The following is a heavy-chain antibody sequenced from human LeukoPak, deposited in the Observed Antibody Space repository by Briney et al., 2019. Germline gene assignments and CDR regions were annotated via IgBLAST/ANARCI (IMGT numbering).Heavy chain of an antibody. J-gene: IGHJ4*02. CDR3: ARQFRAKYNPLDH. D-gene: IGHD1-1*01. V-gene: IGHV3-48*04. CDR1: GFTFRDYG. CDR2: ISGSRSLI. Sequence: GGSLRLSCEASGFTFRDYGMNWVRQAPGKGLEWISFISGSRSLICYADSVRGRFTISRDNAKNSLFLQMTSLTTEDTGVFYCARQFRAKYNPLDHWGQGTLVTVSS.